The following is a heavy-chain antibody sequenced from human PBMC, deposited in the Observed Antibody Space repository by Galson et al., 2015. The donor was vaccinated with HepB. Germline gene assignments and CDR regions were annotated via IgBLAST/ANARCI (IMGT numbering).Heavy chain of an antibody. CDR3: ARRGSGYPYYFDY. CDR2: MHYSGNN. Sequence: ETLSLTCTVSGDSISTNYWSWIRQPPGKGLEWIGYMHYSGNNNYNPSLKSRVTISVDTSKNQFSLKLSSVTAADTAVYYCARRGSGYPYYFDYWGQGTLVTVSS. V-gene: IGHV4-59*08. D-gene: IGHD3-22*01. J-gene: IGHJ4*02. CDR1: GDSISTNY.